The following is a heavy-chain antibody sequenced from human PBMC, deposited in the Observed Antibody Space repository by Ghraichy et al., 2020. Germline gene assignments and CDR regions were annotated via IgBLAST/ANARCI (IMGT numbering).Heavy chain of an antibody. CDR2: IYSGGSA. CDR1: GFTVVSSNY. D-gene: IGHD5-12*01. V-gene: IGHV3-53*01. J-gene: IGHJ6*02. Sequence: LTCAASGFTVVSSNYMNWVRQAPGKGLEWVSVIYSGGSAYYADSVKGRFSISRDNSKNTLHLQMNSLRVEDTAVYYCARGLVATGFYYFYGMDVWGQGTTVTVSS. CDR3: ARGLVATGFYYFYGMDV.